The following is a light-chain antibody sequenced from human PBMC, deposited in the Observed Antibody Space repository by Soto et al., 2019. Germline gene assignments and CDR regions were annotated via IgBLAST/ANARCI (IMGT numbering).Light chain of an antibody. CDR2: DAS. J-gene: IGKJ5*01. Sequence: EIVLTHSPSTLSLSPGARSSLSCRASQSVSSYLAWYQQKPGQAPRLLIYDASNRATGIPARLSGSGSGTEFTLTISSIEPEDFAVYYCQQRSNWPTFGHGTRLEIK. CDR1: QSVSSY. CDR3: QQRSNWPT. V-gene: IGKV3-11*01.